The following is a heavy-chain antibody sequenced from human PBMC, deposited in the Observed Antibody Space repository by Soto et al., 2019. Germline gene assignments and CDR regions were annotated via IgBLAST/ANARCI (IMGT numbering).Heavy chain of an antibody. CDR1: GFTFSRYA. CDR3: AKLAAAGTTFDY. V-gene: IGHV3-30*04. J-gene: IGHJ4*02. D-gene: IGHD6-13*01. Sequence: GGSLRLSCAASGFTFSRYAMHWFRQAPGKGLEWVALISFDGSNKYYADSVKGRFTISRDNSKNTLYLQMNSLRAEDTAVYYCAKLAAAGTTFDYWGQGTLVTVSS. CDR2: ISFDGSNK.